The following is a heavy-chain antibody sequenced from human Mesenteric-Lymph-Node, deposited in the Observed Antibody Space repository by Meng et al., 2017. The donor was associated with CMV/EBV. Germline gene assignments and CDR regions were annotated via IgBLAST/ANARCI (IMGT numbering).Heavy chain of an antibody. D-gene: IGHD3-9*01. V-gene: IGHV1-2*02. CDR3: ATSMYDILTGNYIHDAFDV. J-gene: IGHJ3*01. Sequence: TDYYMHWVRQAPAQGLEWMGWINPYSGGTNYAQNFQGRVTMTRDTATTTAYMELSRLRSDDTAVYYCATSMYDILTGNYIHDAFDVWGQGTMVTVSS. CDR1: TDYY. CDR2: INPYSGGT.